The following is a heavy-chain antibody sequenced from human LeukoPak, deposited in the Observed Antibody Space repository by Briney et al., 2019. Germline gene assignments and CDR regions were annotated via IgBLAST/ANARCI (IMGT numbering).Heavy chain of an antibody. J-gene: IGHJ4*02. V-gene: IGHV3-66*02. CDR2: IYSGGST. CDR3: AKDLGPSYSSSWYPDYFDY. D-gene: IGHD6-13*01. Sequence: GGSLRLSCAASGFTFSSYWMSWVRQAPGKGLEWVSLIYSGGSTYYADSVKGRFTISRDNSKNTLYLQMNSLRAEDTAVYYCAKDLGPSYSSSWYPDYFDYWGQGTLVTVSS. CDR1: GFTFSSYW.